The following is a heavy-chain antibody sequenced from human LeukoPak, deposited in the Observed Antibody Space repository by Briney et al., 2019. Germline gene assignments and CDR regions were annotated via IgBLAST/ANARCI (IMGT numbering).Heavy chain of an antibody. Sequence: GGSLRLSCAASGFTFSSYAMSWVRQAPGGGLEWVSGIPGSGVDTFYADSVKGRFTISRDNSKNTLFLQMNSLRAEDAAVYYCAKEVGMYGTPTLDFWGQGTVVTVSS. CDR2: IPGSGVDT. CDR3: AKEVGMYGTPTLDF. CDR1: GFTFSSYA. D-gene: IGHD1/OR15-1a*01. V-gene: IGHV3-23*01. J-gene: IGHJ4*02.